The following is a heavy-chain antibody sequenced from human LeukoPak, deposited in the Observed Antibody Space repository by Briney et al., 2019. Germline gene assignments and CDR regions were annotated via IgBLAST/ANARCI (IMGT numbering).Heavy chain of an antibody. J-gene: IGHJ4*02. CDR2: IYSGGST. V-gene: IGHV3-53*01. Sequence: PGGSLRLSCAASGFPFSSNYMSWVRQAPGKGLEGVSVIYSGGSTYYADSVKGRFTISRDNSKNTLYLQMNSLRAEDTAAYYCARVKGSYSDYWGQGTLVTVSS. D-gene: IGHD3-10*01. CDR1: GFPFSSNY. CDR3: ARVKGSYSDY.